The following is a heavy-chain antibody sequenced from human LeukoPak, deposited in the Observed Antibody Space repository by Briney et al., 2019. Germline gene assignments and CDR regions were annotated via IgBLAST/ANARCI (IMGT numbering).Heavy chain of an antibody. CDR2: IYYSGST. D-gene: IGHD2-21*02. V-gene: IGHV4-59*01. Sequence: SETLSLTCTASGGSISSYYWSWIRQPPGKGLEWIGYIYYSGSTNYNPSLKSRVTISVDTSKNQFSLKLSSVTAADTAVYYCARGGDYFFDYWGQGTLVTVSS. J-gene: IGHJ4*02. CDR1: GGSISSYY. CDR3: ARGGDYFFDY.